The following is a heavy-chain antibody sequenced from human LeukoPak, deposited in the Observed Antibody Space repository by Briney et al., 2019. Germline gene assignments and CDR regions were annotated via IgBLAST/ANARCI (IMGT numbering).Heavy chain of an antibody. J-gene: IGHJ4*02. CDR1: GGSFSGYY. CDR2: INHSGST. CDR3: ARSWRWIAARSYDY. Sequence: SETLSLTCAVYGGSFSGYYWSWIRQPPGKGLEWIGEINHSGSTNYNPSLKSRVTISVDTSKNQFSLKLSSATAADTAVYYCARSWRWIAARSYDYWGQGTLVTVSS. D-gene: IGHD6-6*01. V-gene: IGHV4-34*01.